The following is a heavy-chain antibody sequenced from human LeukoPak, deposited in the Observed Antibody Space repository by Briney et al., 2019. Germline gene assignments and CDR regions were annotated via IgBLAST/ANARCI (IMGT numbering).Heavy chain of an antibody. D-gene: IGHD6-13*01. CDR2: ISGSGGST. Sequence: GGSLRLSCAASGFTFSSYWMHWVRQAPGKGLEWVSAISGSGGSTYYADSVKGRFTISRDNAKNSLYLQMNSLRAEDTAVYYCARDRLYSSSWRSPFDYWGQGTLVTVSS. J-gene: IGHJ4*02. CDR1: GFTFSSYW. V-gene: IGHV3-21*01. CDR3: ARDRLYSSSWRSPFDY.